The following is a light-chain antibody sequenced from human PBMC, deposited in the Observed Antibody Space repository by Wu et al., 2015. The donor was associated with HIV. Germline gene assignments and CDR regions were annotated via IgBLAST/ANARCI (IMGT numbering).Light chain of an antibody. CDR1: QNIRTY. CDR3: HQYNNWPWT. V-gene: IGKV1-39*01. Sequence: DIQMTQSPSSLSASVGGTVTITCRASQNIRTYLSWFQQKPGKAPQLLIYAASVLQSGVPSRFSGSGSGTEFTLTISSLQSEDFVVYYCHQYNNWPWTFGQGTKVDIK. J-gene: IGKJ1*01. CDR2: AAS.